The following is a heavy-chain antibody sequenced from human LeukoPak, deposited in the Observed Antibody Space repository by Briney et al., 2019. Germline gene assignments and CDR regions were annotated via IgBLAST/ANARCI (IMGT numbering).Heavy chain of an antibody. CDR3: ARGGGVTTSGGFDI. CDR2: ISSSSSTI. J-gene: IGHJ3*02. V-gene: IGHV3-48*02. Sequence: GGSLRLSCAASGFTFSSYAMNWVRQAPGRGLEWVSYISSSSSTIYYADSVKGRFTISRDNAKNSLYLQMSSLRDEDTAVYYCARGGGVTTSGGFDIWGQGTMVTVSS. D-gene: IGHD4-17*01. CDR1: GFTFSSYA.